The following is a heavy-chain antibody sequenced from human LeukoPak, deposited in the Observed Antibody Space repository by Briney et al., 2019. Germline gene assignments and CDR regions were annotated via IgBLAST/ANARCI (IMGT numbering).Heavy chain of an antibody. Sequence: SETLSLTCAVYGGSFSGYYWSWIRQPPGKGLEWIGEINHSGSTNYNPSLKSRVTISVDTSKNQFSLKLSSVTAADTAVYYCARVANYYGSGSYYRYWGQGTLVTVSS. CDR1: GGSFSGYY. CDR2: INHSGST. J-gene: IGHJ4*02. CDR3: ARVANYYGSGSYYRY. D-gene: IGHD3-10*01. V-gene: IGHV4-34*01.